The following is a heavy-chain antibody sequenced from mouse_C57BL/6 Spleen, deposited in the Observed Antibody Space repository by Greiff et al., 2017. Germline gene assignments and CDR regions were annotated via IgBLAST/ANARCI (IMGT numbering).Heavy chain of an antibody. CDR2: ISSGGSYT. Sequence: EVHLVESGGDLVKPGGSLKLSCAASGFTFSSYGMSWVRQTPDKRLEWVATISSGGSYTYYPDSVKGRFTISRDNAKNTLYLQMSSLKSEDTAMYYCARDYGSSYDYYAMDYWGQGTSVTVSS. D-gene: IGHD1-1*01. J-gene: IGHJ4*01. CDR3: ARDYGSSYDYYAMDY. V-gene: IGHV5-6*01. CDR1: GFTFSSYG.